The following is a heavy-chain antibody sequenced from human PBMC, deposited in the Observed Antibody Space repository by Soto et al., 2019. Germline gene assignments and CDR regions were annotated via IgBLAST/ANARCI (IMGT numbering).Heavy chain of an antibody. CDR3: ATFVGATTVTRGSPRDY. V-gene: IGHV4-34*01. CDR1: GGSFSGYH. J-gene: IGHJ4*02. CDR2: TNPSGSI. D-gene: IGHD4-4*01. Sequence: GQLQQWGAGLLKPSEPLSLTSAVYGGSFSGYHCSGFRQPPGKGLEWIGETNPSGSINYNPSLKSRVTISVDTSKNQFSLNLSSVTAADTAVYYCATFVGATTVTRGSPRDYWGQGTLVTVSS.